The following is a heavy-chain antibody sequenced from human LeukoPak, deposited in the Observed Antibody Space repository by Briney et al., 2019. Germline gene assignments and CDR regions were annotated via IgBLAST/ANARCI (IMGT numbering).Heavy chain of an antibody. CDR2: IWYDGSNK. Sequence: GGSLRLSCAASGFTFSSYGMHWVRQAPGKGLEWVAVIWYDGSNKYYADSVKGRFTISRDDSKNTLYLQMNSLRADDTAVYYCPRDGQDCSSTSCTRTTYFDYWGQGTLVTVSS. V-gene: IGHV3-33*01. D-gene: IGHD2-2*01. J-gene: IGHJ4*02. CDR3: PRDGQDCSSTSCTRTTYFDY. CDR1: GFTFSSYG.